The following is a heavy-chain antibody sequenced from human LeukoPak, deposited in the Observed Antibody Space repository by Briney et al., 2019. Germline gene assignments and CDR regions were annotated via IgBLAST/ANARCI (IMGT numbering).Heavy chain of an antibody. Sequence: SETLSLTCAVYGGSFSGYYWSWIRQPPGKGLEWIGEINHSGSTNYNPSLKSRVTISVDTSKNQFSLKLSSVTAADTAVYYCARGGYDFWSGYLRGNYYYYYMDVWGKGTTVTVSS. J-gene: IGHJ6*03. CDR2: INHSGST. D-gene: IGHD3-3*01. V-gene: IGHV4-34*01. CDR3: ARGGYDFWSGYLRGNYYYYYMDV. CDR1: GGSFSGYY.